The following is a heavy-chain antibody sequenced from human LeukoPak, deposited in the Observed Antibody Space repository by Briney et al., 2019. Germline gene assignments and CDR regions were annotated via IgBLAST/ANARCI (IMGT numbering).Heavy chain of an antibody. Sequence: HPGGSLRLSCAASGFTVSSYHMSWVRQAPGKGLEWVSVIYNIGTTFYAESVKGRFTISRDNAKNSLYLQMNSLRAEDTAVYYCARDRVAVAGTFDYWGQGTLVTVSS. V-gene: IGHV3-66*01. CDR2: IYNIGTT. CDR1: GFTVSSYH. J-gene: IGHJ4*02. D-gene: IGHD6-19*01. CDR3: ARDRVAVAGTFDY.